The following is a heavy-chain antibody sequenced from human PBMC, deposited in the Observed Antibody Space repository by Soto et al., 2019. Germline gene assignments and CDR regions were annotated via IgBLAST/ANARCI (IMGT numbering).Heavy chain of an antibody. J-gene: IGHJ4*02. V-gene: IGHV1-18*01. D-gene: IGHD1-1*01. Sequence: QVHLVQSGAEVKKPGASVKVSCQASGYAFTTYGITWVRQAPGQGLEWLGWFSAHNGNTNYAQKFQGRATVTRDTSTSTAYMELSSLRSNDTTVYCCARAGYGDYWGQGALVTVSS. CDR2: FSAHNGNT. CDR1: GYAFTTYG. CDR3: ARAGYGDY.